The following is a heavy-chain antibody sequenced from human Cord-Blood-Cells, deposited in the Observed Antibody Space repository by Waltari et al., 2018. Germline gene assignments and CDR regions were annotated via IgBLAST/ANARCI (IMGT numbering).Heavy chain of an antibody. CDR1: GYTFTSYG. V-gene: IGHV1-18*01. CDR2: ISTYNGKT. D-gene: IGHD6-13*01. Sequence: QVQLVQSGAEVKKPGASVKVSCKASGYTFTSYGISWVRQAPGQGLEWMGWISTYNGKTNYAQKIQSRVTMTTDTSTSTAYMGLRSLISHDTAVYYCARASSYSISHFDYWGQVTLVTVSS. CDR3: ARASSYSISHFDY. J-gene: IGHJ4*02.